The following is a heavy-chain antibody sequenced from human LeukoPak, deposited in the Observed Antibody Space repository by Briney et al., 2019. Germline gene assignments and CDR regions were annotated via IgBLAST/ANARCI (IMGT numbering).Heavy chain of an antibody. J-gene: IGHJ4*02. V-gene: IGHV1-18*01. CDR3: ARAGGSRYYYDSSGYYQLDY. D-gene: IGHD3-22*01. CDR1: GYTFTSYG. Sequence: GASVKVSCKASGYTFTSYGISWVRQAPGQGLEWMGWISAYNGNTNYAQKLQGRVTMTTDTSTSTAYMELRSLRSDDTAVYYCARAGGSRYYYDSSGYYQLDYWGQGTLVTVSS. CDR2: ISAYNGNT.